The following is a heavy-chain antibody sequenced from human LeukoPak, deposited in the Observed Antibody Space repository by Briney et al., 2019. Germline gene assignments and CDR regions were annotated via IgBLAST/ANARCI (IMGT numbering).Heavy chain of an antibody. J-gene: IGHJ4*02. CDR2: ISSSGSTI. CDR3: ARVTMSSWYSGGGFDY. Sequence: PGGSLRLSCAASGFTFSSYEMNWVRQAPGKGLEWVSYISSSGSTIYYADSVKGRFTISRDNAKNSLYLQMNSLRAEDTAVYYSARVTMSSWYSGGGFDYWGQGALVTASS. CDR1: GFTFSSYE. V-gene: IGHV3-48*03. D-gene: IGHD6-13*01.